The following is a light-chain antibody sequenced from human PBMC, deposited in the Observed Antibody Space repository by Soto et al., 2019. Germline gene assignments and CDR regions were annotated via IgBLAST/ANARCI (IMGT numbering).Light chain of an antibody. Sequence: QSVLTQPASVSGSPGQSITISCIGTSSDVGGYNLVSWYQQHPGKAPKFMIYEDTKRPSGVSSRFSGSKSGNTASLTISGLQAEDEAEYYCCSYAGSSTLVFGGGTKLTVL. J-gene: IGLJ2*01. CDR2: EDT. CDR3: CSYAGSSTLV. CDR1: SSDVGGYNL. V-gene: IGLV2-23*01.